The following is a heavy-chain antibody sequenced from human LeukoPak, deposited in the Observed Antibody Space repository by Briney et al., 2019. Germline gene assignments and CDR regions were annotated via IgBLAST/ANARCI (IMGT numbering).Heavy chain of an antibody. CDR2: ISWNSGSI. D-gene: IGHD5-24*01. V-gene: IGHV3-9*01. J-gene: IGHJ4*02. Sequence: GGSLRLSCAASGFTFDDYAMHWVRQAPGKGLEWVSGISWNSGSIGYADSVKGRFTISRDNAKNSLYLQMNSLRAEDTALYYCANSTPSGDGYNEPFNYWGQGTLVTVSS. CDR3: ANSTPSGDGYNEPFNY. CDR1: GFTFDDYA.